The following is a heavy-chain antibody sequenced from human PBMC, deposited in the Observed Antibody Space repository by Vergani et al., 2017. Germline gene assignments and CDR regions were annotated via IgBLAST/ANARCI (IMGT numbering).Heavy chain of an antibody. CDR2: ISYDGSNK. D-gene: IGHD3-10*01. CDR1: GFPFSSMG. Sequence: QVQLVESGGGVVQPGRSLRLSVEALGFPFSSMGIHWAGKAPAKGLEWGAVISYDGSNKYYANPGKGRFTISRDNPKNTLYLQMNSLRAEDTAVYYCAKSPRSSPGYYYYYMDVWGKGTTVTVSS. J-gene: IGHJ6*03. V-gene: IGHV3-30*18. CDR3: AKSPRSSPGYYYYYMDV.